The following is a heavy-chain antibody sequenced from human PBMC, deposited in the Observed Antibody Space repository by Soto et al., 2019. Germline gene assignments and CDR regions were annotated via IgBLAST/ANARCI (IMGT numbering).Heavy chain of an antibody. J-gene: IGHJ6*03. CDR3: ARVKAYYYYMDV. CDR2: IYYSRST. V-gene: IGHV4-59*12. CDR1: GGSSSSYY. Sequence: ESLSLTCTVSGGSSSSYYWSWIRQPPGKGLERIGYIYYSRSTYYNPSLKSRVTISVVTSKNQFSLKLSSVTAADTAVYYCARVKAYYYYMDVWGKGTTVTVSS.